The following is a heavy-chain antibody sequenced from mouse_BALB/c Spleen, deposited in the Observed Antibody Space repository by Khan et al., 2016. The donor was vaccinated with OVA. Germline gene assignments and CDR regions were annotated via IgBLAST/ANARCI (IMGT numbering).Heavy chain of an antibody. D-gene: IGHD2-14*01. CDR1: GYSITSDYA. CDR3: ARSGYEAWFAY. J-gene: IGHJ3*01. V-gene: IGHV3-2*02. CDR2: ISYSGST. Sequence: EVQLQESGPGLVKPSQSLSLTCTVTGYSITSDYAWNWIRQFPRNKLEWMGYISYSGSTSYNPSLKSRFSITRDTSKNHVFLHLNSVTTEDTATKFWARSGYEAWFAYWGQGTLVTVAA.